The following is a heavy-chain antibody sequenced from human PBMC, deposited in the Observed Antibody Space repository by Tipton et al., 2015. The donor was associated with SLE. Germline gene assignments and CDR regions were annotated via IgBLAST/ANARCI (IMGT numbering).Heavy chain of an antibody. CDR1: GFTFSSYW. CDR3: ARASTWVAVAGTGFDY. V-gene: IGHV3-7*01. CDR2: IKQDGSEK. D-gene: IGHD6-19*01. J-gene: IGHJ4*02. Sequence: LSLTCAASGFTFSSYWMSWVRQAPGKGLEWVANIKQDGSEKYYVDSVKGRFTISRDNAKNSLYLQMNSLRAEDTAVYYCARASTWVAVAGTGFDYWGQLTLVTVSS.